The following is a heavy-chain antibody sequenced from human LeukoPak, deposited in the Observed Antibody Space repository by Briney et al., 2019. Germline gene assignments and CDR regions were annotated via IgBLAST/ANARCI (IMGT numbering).Heavy chain of an antibody. D-gene: IGHD3-10*01. V-gene: IGHV3-21*01. CDR2: TSSSGSYI. Sequence: PGGSLRLSCAASGFTFSSYSMNWVRQAPGKGLEWVSSTSSSGSYIYYADSVKGRFIISRDNAKNSLYLQMNSLRADDTAVYYCARGPYGYWGQGTLVTVSS. CDR1: GFTFSSYS. CDR3: ARGPYGY. J-gene: IGHJ4*02.